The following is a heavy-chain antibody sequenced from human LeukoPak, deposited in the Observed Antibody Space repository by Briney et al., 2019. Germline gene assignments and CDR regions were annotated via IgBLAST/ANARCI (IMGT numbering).Heavy chain of an antibody. D-gene: IGHD3-10*01. CDR2: ISWDGGST. CDR1: GFTFDDYA. CDR3: AKNKRPYVVRGVIIGDYMDV. J-gene: IGHJ6*03. V-gene: IGHV3-43D*04. Sequence: SGGSLRLSCAASGFTFDDYAMHWVRQAPGKGLEWVSLISWDGGSTYYADSVKGRFTISRDNSKNSLYLQMNSLRAEDTALYYCAKNKRPYVVRGVIIGDYMDVWGKGTTVTVSS.